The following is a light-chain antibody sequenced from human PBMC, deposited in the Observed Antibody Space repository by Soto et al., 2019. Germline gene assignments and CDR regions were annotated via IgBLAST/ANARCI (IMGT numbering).Light chain of an antibody. CDR2: LEGSGGY. V-gene: IGLV4-60*02. CDR1: SGHSSNI. J-gene: IGLJ3*02. Sequence: QSVLTQSSSASASLGSSVKLTCTLSSGHSSNIIAWHQQQPGKAPRYLMKLEGSGGYNKGSGVPDRFSGSSSGADRYLTISNLQFEDEADYYCETWDSNTRVFGGGTKLTVL. CDR3: ETWDSNTRV.